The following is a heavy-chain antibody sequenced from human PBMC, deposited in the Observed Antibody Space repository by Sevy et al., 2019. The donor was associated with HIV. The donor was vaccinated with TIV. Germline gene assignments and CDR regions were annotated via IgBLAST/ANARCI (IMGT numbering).Heavy chain of an antibody. CDR3: ARGRDYGNFDY. CDR2: IWYDGSNK. D-gene: IGHD4-17*01. V-gene: IGHV3-33*01. Sequence: GGSLRLSCAASGLNFSIYGMHWVRQAPGKGLEWVALIWYDGSNKYYADSVKGRFTISRDNSKNTLFLQMNSLRAEDTAVYYCARGRDYGNFDYWGQGTLVTVLL. CDR1: GLNFSIYG. J-gene: IGHJ4*02.